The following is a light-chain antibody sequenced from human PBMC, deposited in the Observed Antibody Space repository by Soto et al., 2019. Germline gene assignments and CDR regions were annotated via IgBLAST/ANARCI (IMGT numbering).Light chain of an antibody. CDR1: QTIHNF. CDR2: AAS. CDR3: QESFSPLYT. V-gene: IGKV1-39*01. Sequence: DIQLTQSPSSLSASVGDRVTITCRASQTIHNFLNWYQQTPGKAPKLLIYAASNLRGGVPSRFSGGGSGTDFTLTSNSLQPEDFATYYCQESFSPLYTLGRGTMLDI. J-gene: IGKJ2*01.